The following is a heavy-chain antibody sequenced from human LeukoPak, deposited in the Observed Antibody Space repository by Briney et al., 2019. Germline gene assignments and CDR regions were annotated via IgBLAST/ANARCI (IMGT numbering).Heavy chain of an antibody. CDR2: ISAYNGNT. V-gene: IGHV1-18*01. Sequence: ASVKVSCKASGGTFSSYAISWVRQAPGQGLEWMGWISAYNGNTNYAQKLQGRVTMTTDTSTSTAYMELRSLRSDDTAVYYCARGDYGDSPDYWGQGTLVTVSS. CDR3: ARGDYGDSPDY. CDR1: GGTFSSYA. J-gene: IGHJ4*02. D-gene: IGHD4-17*01.